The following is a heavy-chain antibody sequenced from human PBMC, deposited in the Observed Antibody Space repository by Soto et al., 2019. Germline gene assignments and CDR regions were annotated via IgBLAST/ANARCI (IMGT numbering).Heavy chain of an antibody. V-gene: IGHV3-9*01. CDR1: GFTFDDYA. CDR3: VKDESINWYSGHFRH. CDR2: INWNSGSI. Sequence: GWSLRLSCASSGFTFDDYAMHWVRQVPGKGLEWVSGINWNSGSIGYADSVKGRFAISRDNAKNSLHLQMNSLRAEDTAFYYCVKDESINWYSGHFRHWGQGTLVTVSS. D-gene: IGHD6-13*01. J-gene: IGHJ1*01.